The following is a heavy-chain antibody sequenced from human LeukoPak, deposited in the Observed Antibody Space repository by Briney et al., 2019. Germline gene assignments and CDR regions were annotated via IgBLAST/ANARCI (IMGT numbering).Heavy chain of an antibody. CDR1: GGSFSGYY. J-gene: IGHJ4*02. Sequence: KSSETLSLTCAVYGGSFSGYYWSWIRQPPGKGLEWIGEINHSGSTNYNPSLKSRVTISIDMSKNQFSLKLSSVTAADTAIYYCASGDLYYFDYWGQGTLVTVSS. V-gene: IGHV4-34*01. CDR2: INHSGST. CDR3: ASGDLYYFDY.